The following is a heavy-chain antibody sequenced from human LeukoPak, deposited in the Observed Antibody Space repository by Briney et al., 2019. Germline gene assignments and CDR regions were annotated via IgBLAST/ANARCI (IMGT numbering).Heavy chain of an antibody. J-gene: IGHJ6*03. CDR1: GFSFNTYS. Sequence: GGSLRLSCEASGFSFNTYSMNWVRQAPGKGLEWISYIGYSGRDTYYADSVKGRFTISRDSAGKSLYLQMNSLRAEDTAVYYCARRDGYYMDVWGKGTTVTVSS. CDR3: ARRDGYYMDV. CDR2: IGYSGRDT. D-gene: IGHD2-21*02. V-gene: IGHV3-21*05.